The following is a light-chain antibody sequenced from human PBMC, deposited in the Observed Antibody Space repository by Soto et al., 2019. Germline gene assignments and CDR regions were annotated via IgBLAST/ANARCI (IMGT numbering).Light chain of an antibody. CDR2: EVS. V-gene: IGLV2-8*01. CDR3: SAYAHSRI. Sequence: QSALTQPPSAAGSPGQSVTISCTGTNRDGGGHNWVSWYQQHPGKAPKLVIYEVSKRPSGVPDRFSGAKSGNPASLTVSGFQVVDEGDYFCSAYAHSRIFGGGTKLTVL. J-gene: IGLJ2*01. CDR1: NRDGGGHNW.